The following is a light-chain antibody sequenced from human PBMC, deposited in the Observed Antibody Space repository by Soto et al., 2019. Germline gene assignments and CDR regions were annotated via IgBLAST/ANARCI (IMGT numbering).Light chain of an antibody. V-gene: IGLV1-40*01. J-gene: IGLJ2*01. CDR2: GNS. CDR1: NSNIGALYD. CDR3: QSYDSSLSVV. Sequence: QSVLTQPPSVSGAPGQRVTISCTGSNSNIGALYDVHWYQQVPGTAPKLLIYGNSNRPSGVPDRFSGSKSGTSASLAITGLRAEDEADYYCQSYDSSLSVVSGGGTKLTVL.